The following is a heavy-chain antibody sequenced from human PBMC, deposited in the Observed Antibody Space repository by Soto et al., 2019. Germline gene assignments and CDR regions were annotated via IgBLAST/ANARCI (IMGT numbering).Heavy chain of an antibody. V-gene: IGHV3-7*01. D-gene: IGHD3-10*01. CDR2: IKQDGSEK. CDR3: ARVDERGPETYYYYGMDV. Sequence: EVQLVESGGGLVQPGGSLRLSCAASGFTFSSYWMRWVRQAPGKGLEWVANIKQDGSEKYYVDSVKGRFTISRDNAKNSLYLQMNSLRAEDTAVYYCARVDERGPETYYYYGMDVWGQGTTVTVSS. J-gene: IGHJ6*02. CDR1: GFTFSSYW.